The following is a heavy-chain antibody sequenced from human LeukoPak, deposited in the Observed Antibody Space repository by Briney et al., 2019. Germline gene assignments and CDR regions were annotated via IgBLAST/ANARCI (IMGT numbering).Heavy chain of an antibody. D-gene: IGHD6-13*01. CDR3: ARHGYSSSWFDY. Sequence: TSETLSLTCTVSGGSISSYYWSWIRQPPGKGLEWIGYMYTSGSTNYNPSLKSRVTISVDTSKNQFSLKLSSVTAADTAVYYCARHGYSSSWFDYWGQGTLVTVSS. CDR2: MYTSGST. CDR1: GGSISSYY. J-gene: IGHJ4*02. V-gene: IGHV4-4*09.